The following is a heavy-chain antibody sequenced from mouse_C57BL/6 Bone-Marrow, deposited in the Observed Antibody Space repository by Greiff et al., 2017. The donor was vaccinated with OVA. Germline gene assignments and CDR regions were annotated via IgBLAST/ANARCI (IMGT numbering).Heavy chain of an antibody. CDR1: GYTFTSYW. CDR2: INPSSGYT. Sequence: VQLQQSGAELAKPGASVKLSCKASGYTFTSYWMHWVKQRPGQGLEWIGYINPSSGYTKYNQKFKDKATLTADKSSSTAYMQLSSLTYEDSAVYYCARCYYGSSYAMDYWGQGTSVTVSS. CDR3: ARCYYGSSYAMDY. J-gene: IGHJ4*01. V-gene: IGHV1-7*01. D-gene: IGHD1-1*01.